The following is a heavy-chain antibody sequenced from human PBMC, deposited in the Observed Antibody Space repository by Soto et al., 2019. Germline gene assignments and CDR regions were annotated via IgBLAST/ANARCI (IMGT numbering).Heavy chain of an antibody. CDR2: VIPIFGTA. D-gene: IGHD3-10*01. V-gene: IGHV1-69*13. Sequence: GASVKVSCKASGGTFSSYAISWVRQAPGQGLEWMGGVIPIFGTANYAQKFQGRVTITADESTSTSYMELSSLTSEDTAVYYCSRDPYFSGRPHGYYGSGVETNYYYCDMDVLRQGTTVTVSS. J-gene: IGHJ6*02. CDR1: GGTFSSYA. CDR3: SRDPYFSGRPHGYYGSGVETNYYYCDMDV.